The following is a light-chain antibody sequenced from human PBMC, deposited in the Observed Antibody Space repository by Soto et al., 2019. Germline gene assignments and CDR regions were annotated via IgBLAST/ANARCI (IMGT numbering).Light chain of an antibody. CDR3: QQSYSTPWT. CDR1: QSISSY. CDR2: AAS. V-gene: IGKV1-39*01. Sequence: DIQMTQSPSSLSASVGDRVTITCRASQSISSYLNWYQQKPGIAPKLLIYAASSLQSGVPSRFSGSGSGTDFTLPIGSLQPEDFATYYCQQSYSTPWTLGQGTKVEIK. J-gene: IGKJ1*01.